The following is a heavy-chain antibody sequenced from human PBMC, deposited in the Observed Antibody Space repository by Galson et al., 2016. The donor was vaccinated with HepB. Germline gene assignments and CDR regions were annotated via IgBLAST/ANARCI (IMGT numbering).Heavy chain of an antibody. J-gene: IGHJ4*02. CDR3: AISVVGATTVFDY. V-gene: IGHV4-34*01. D-gene: IGHD1-26*01. CDR2: INHSGNS. CDR1: GGSFSGYS. Sequence: SETLSLTCAVYGGSFSGYSWTWIRQPPGKGLEWIGEINHSGNSKYNPSLKSRVSMSVDTSKNQFSLNLNSVTAADTAVYYCAISVVGATTVFDYWGQGTLVTVSS.